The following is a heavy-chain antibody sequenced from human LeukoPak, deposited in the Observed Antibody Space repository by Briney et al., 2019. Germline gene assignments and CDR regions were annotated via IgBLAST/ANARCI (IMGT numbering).Heavy chain of an antibody. CDR1: TDSITSNW. D-gene: IGHD1-26*01. CDR3: AKEIVGAPTPGAY. J-gene: IGHJ4*02. V-gene: IGHV4-4*02. Sequence: SETLSLTCAVSTDSITSNWWSWVRQPPGKWLEWIGAAHKSGGTNYYPSLQRGVTISIDKSKTQIALELTSVTAADTAVYYCAKEIVGAPTPGAYWGQGILVTVSS. CDR2: AHKSGGT.